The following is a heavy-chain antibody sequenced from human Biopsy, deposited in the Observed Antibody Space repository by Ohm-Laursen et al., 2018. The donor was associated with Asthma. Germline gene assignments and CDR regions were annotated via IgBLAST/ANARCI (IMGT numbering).Heavy chain of an antibody. CDR3: TTGIDY. J-gene: IGHJ4*02. CDR2: IKSKTDGGTT. CDR1: GFSFNSYG. V-gene: IGHV3-15*01. Sequence: SLRLSCSASGFSFNSYGMHWVRQAPGKGLEWVGRIKSKTDGGTTDYAAPVKGRFTISRDDSKNTLYLQMNSLKTEDTAVYYCTTGIDYWGQGTLVTVSS.